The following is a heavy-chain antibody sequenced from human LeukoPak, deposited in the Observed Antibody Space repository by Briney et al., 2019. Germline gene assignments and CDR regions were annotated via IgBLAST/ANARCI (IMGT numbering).Heavy chain of an antibody. Sequence: TSETLSLTCTVSGGSISSYYWSWIRQPPGKGLEWIGYIYYSGSTNYNPSLKSRVTISVDTSKNQFSLKPSSVTAADTAVYYCASSDCSSTSCYINYWGQGTLVTVSS. CDR1: GGSISSYY. J-gene: IGHJ4*02. CDR2: IYYSGST. V-gene: IGHV4-59*01. CDR3: ASSDCSSTSCYINY. D-gene: IGHD2-2*02.